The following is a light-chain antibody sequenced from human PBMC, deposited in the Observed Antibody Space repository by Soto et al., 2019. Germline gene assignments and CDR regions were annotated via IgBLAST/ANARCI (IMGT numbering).Light chain of an antibody. CDR1: SSDVGGYNY. CDR3: SSYTSISTLVV. CDR2: EVS. J-gene: IGLJ2*01. V-gene: IGLV2-14*01. Sequence: QSALTQPASVSGSPGQSITISCTGTSSDVGGYNYVSWYQQHPGKAPKLMMYEVSNRPSGISNRFSGSKSGNTASLTNSGLQAEDEADCYCSSYTSISTLVVFGGGTTLTVL.